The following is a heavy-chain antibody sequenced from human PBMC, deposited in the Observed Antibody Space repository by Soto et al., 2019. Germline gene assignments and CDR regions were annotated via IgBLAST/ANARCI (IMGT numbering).Heavy chain of an antibody. CDR1: GGSFSGYY. D-gene: IGHD1-7*01. J-gene: IGHJ6*03. Sequence: SETLSLTCAVYGGSFSGYYWSWIRQPPGKGLEWIGEINHSGSTNYNPSLKSRVTISVDTSKNQFSLKLSSVTAADTAVYYCARGKTTHSMDVWGKGTMVTVSS. CDR3: ARGKTTHSMDV. CDR2: INHSGST. V-gene: IGHV4-34*01.